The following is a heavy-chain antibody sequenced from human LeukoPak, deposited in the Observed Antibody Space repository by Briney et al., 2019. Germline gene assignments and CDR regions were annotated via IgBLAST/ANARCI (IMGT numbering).Heavy chain of an antibody. CDR2: INPSGGST. D-gene: IGHD3-22*01. CDR1: GYTFTSYY. V-gene: IGHV1-46*01. J-gene: IGHJ4*02. CDR3: ARESPDTANYDSSGYYSHYFDY. Sequence: ASVKVSCKASGYTFTSYYMHWVRQAPGQGLEWMGIINPSGGSTSYAQKFQGRVTMTRDMSTSTVYMELSSLRSEDTAVYYCARESPDTANYDSSGYYSHYFDYWGQGTLVTVSS.